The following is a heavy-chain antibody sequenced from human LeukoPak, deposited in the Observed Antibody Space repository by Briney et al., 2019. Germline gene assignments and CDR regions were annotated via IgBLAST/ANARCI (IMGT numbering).Heavy chain of an antibody. J-gene: IGHJ4*02. V-gene: IGHV1-2*02. CDR2: INPNSGGT. Sequence: ASVKVSCKASGYTFTGYYMHWVRQAPGQGLEWMGWINPNSGGTNYAQKFQGRVTMTRDTSISTAYMELSRLRSDDTAVYYCARAMVRGVIKVWEYFDYWGQGTLVTVSS. D-gene: IGHD3-10*01. CDR1: GYTFTGYY. CDR3: ARAMVRGVIKVWEYFDY.